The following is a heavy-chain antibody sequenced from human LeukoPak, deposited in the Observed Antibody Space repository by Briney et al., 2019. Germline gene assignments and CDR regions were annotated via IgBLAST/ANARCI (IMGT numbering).Heavy chain of an antibody. CDR2: LSWDGGSS. D-gene: IGHD5-18*01. V-gene: IGHV3-43D*03. J-gene: IGHJ6*03. CDR3: ARCGYRSAYGWGGGYYYYFMDV. Sequence: GGSLRLSCAASGFTFDDYAMHWVRQPPGKGLEWVSLLSWDGGSSYYADSVKGRFTISRDNSKNSLFLQMNSLRAEDTAVYYCARCGYRSAYGWGGGYYYYFMDVWGNGTTVTVSS. CDR1: GFTFDDYA.